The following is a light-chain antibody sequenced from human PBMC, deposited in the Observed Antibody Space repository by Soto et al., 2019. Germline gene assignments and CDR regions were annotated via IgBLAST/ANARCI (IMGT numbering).Light chain of an antibody. CDR3: SSYTSTGIPV. J-gene: IGLJ3*02. Sequence: QSVLTQPASVSGSPGQSITISCTGTSSDVGGYNYVSWFQHHPGKAPKLMIYDVSNRASGVSYRFSGSKSGNTASLTISGLQAEDEADYYCSSYTSTGIPVFGGGTQLTVL. CDR2: DVS. V-gene: IGLV2-14*03. CDR1: SSDVGGYNY.